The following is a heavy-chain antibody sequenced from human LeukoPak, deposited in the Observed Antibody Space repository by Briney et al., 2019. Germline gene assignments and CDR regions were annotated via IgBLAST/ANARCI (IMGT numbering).Heavy chain of an antibody. J-gene: IGHJ3*02. Sequence: SETLSLTCTVSGYSISNGYYWGWIRQPPGKGLEWVGSIYHRGSTYYNPSLRSRVTISLDRSKKKFSLKLTSVTAADTAVYFCARGQYNVVRGVVDAFNIWGQGTVVTVSS. CDR1: GYSISNGYY. D-gene: IGHD3-10*01. CDR2: IYHRGST. CDR3: ARGQYNVVRGVVDAFNI. V-gene: IGHV4-38-2*02.